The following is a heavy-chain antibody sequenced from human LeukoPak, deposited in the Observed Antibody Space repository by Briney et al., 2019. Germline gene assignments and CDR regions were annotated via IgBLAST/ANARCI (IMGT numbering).Heavy chain of an antibody. Sequence: SETLSLTCTVSGGSISSSSYYRGWIRQPPGKGLEWIGSIYYSGSTYYNPSLKSRVTISVDTSKNQFSLKLSSVTAADTAVYYCATEPLTYCSSTSCPYYMDVWGKGTTVTVSS. CDR2: IYYSGST. V-gene: IGHV4-39*07. J-gene: IGHJ6*03. CDR1: GGSISSSSYY. CDR3: ATEPLTYCSSTSCPYYMDV. D-gene: IGHD2-2*01.